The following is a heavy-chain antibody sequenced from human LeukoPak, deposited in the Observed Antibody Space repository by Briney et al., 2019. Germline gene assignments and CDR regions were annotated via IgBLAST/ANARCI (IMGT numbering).Heavy chain of an antibody. J-gene: IGHJ4*02. Sequence: PGQSLRLSCTASGFTFGDYAMSWVRQAPGKVLEWVGFIGSRVYGATTESAASVKGRFTISRDDSKSIAYLQMNSLRAEDTAVYYCASLHRGRDGDYWGQGTLVTVSS. V-gene: IGHV3-49*04. D-gene: IGHD4-11*01. CDR2: IGSRVYGATT. CDR1: GFTFGDYA. CDR3: ASLHRGRDGDY.